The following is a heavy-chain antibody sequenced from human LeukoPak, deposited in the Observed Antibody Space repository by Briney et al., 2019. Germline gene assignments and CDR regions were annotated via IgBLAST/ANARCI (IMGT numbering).Heavy chain of an antibody. CDR1: GFTFSSYA. Sequence: GGSLRLSCAASGFTFSSYAMHWVRQAPGKGLEWVAVISYDGSNKYYADSVKGRFTISRDNSKNTLYLQMNGLRAEDTAVYYCARAPMTTVATEDYWGQGTLVTVSS. CDR3: ARAPMTTVATEDY. J-gene: IGHJ4*02. V-gene: IGHV3-30-3*01. D-gene: IGHD4-17*01. CDR2: ISYDGSNK.